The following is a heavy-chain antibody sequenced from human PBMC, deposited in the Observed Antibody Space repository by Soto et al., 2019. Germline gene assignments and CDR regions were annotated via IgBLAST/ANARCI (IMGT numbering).Heavy chain of an antibody. Sequence: QVQLVQSGAEVKKPGSSVKVSCKASGGTFSSYAISWVRQAPGQGLEWMGGIIPIFGTANYAQKFQGRVTITADESTSTAYMELRSLRSEDTAVYYCAIVDCSSTSCYSRVYYCMDVWGQGTTVTVSS. CDR3: AIVDCSSTSCYSRVYYCMDV. D-gene: IGHD2-2*01. CDR1: GGTFSSYA. J-gene: IGHJ6*02. CDR2: IIPIFGTA. V-gene: IGHV1-69*01.